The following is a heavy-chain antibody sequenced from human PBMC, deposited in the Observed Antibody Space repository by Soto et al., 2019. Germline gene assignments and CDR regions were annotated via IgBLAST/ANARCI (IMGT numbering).Heavy chain of an antibody. J-gene: IGHJ4*02. CDR2: TYYRSQWYS. CDR3: VRSSHWSFDS. Sequence: QVQLLESGPGLVKSSQTLSLTCAIFGDSVSSNSGVWNWIRQSPSRGLEWLGRTYYRSQWYSDYARSVRSRITVSPDTSQNQFSLHLSSMTPEDTAVYYCVRSSHWSFDSWGQGALVIVSS. D-gene: IGHD2-8*02. V-gene: IGHV6-1*01. CDR1: GDSVSSNSGV.